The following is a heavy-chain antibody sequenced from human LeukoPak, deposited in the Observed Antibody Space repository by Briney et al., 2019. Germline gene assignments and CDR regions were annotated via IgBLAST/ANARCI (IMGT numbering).Heavy chain of an antibody. D-gene: IGHD6-19*01. J-gene: IGHJ4*02. V-gene: IGHV3-30*02. CDR1: GFTFSIYA. CDR2: IRFDGSLI. Sequence: GGSLRLSCAASGFTFSIYAMYWVRQAPGKGLEWVAFIRFDGSLITYADSVKGRFTISRDNSKNTLYLQMNSLRAEDTAVYYCASSSSGWYKFDYWGQGTLVTVSS. CDR3: ASSSSGWYKFDY.